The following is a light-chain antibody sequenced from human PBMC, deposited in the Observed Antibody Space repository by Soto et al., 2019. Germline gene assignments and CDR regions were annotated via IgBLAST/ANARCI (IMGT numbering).Light chain of an antibody. Sequence: QLVLTQPPSVSGAPGQRVTISCTGSSSNIGADYDVHWYQQLPGSAPKLLISHNNNRPSGVPDRFSGSKSGTSASLAITGPQAEDEADYDCQSYNSSLRAVVFGGGTKLTVL. CDR3: QSYNSSLRAVV. J-gene: IGLJ2*01. CDR1: SSNIGADYD. V-gene: IGLV1-40*01. CDR2: HNN.